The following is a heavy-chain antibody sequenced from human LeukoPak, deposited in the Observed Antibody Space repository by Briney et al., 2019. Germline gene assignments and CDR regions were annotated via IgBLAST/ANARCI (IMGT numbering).Heavy chain of an antibody. CDR2: ISSSGGST. D-gene: IGHD2-15*01. CDR3: AKGPQGYCGGGNCYGQY. CDR1: GFTFSDYA. Sequence: PGGSLRLSCAASGFTFSDYAMSWVRQAPGKGLEWISGISSSGGSTYYADSVRGRFAISRDSSGNTLYLQMYNLRAEDTAVYYCAKGPQGYCGGGNCYGQYWGQGTLVTVSS. J-gene: IGHJ4*02. V-gene: IGHV3-23*01.